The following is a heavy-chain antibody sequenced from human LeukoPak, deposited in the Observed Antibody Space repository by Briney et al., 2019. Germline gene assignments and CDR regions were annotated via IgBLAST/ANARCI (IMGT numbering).Heavy chain of an antibody. J-gene: IGHJ4*02. CDR1: GYTFTGYC. Sequence: GASVKVSCKASGYTFTGYCIHRVRHAPGQGLEWMGRINPNSGGTNYAQKFQGRVTMTRDTSISTAYMELSRLRSDDTAVYYCARDSSSWYLDLDYWGQGTLVTVSS. D-gene: IGHD6-13*01. CDR2: INPNSGGT. V-gene: IGHV1-2*06. CDR3: ARDSSSWYLDLDY.